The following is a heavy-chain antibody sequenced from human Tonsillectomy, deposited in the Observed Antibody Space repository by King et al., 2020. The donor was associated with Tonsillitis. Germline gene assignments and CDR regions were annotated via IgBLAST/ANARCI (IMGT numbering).Heavy chain of an antibody. Sequence: VQLVEAGGGLVQPGGSLRLSCAASEFTFTNYLRTWCRQPPGKGLEWVANEDQEGSQKYYVDSVSGRFTISRDNAKNSLNLKMNSLGVEDTAVYFCARVKRTTWGTHNYGMDVWGQGTTVTVSS. V-gene: IGHV3-7*04. J-gene: IGHJ6*02. D-gene: IGHD2/OR15-2a*01. CDR1: EFTFTNYL. CDR3: ARVKRTTWGTHNYGMDV. CDR2: EDQEGSQK.